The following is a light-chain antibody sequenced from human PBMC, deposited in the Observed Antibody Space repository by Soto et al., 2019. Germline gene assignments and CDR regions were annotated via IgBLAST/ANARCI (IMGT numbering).Light chain of an antibody. CDR3: QQYSSWPLT. Sequence: EIVMTQSPATLSVSPGERATLSCRASQSVINDYLACYQQNPGQAPRLLIYGVSTRATGIPARFSGSGSGTEFTLTTSSLQYEGFAVYYCQQYSSWPLTFGGGTKVDIK. J-gene: IGKJ4*01. CDR2: GVS. CDR1: QSVINDY. V-gene: IGKV3-15*01.